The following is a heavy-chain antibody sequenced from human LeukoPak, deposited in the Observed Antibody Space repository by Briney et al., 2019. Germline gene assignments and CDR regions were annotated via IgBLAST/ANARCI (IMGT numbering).Heavy chain of an antibody. D-gene: IGHD2-2*01. Sequence: PSETLSLTCTVSGGSISSGGYYWSWLRPHPGEGLEWIGYIYYSGSTYYNPSLKSRVTISVDTSKNQFSLKLSSVTAADTAVYYCARCRVHCSSTSCYGNWFDPWGQGTLVTVSS. CDR2: IYYSGST. CDR3: ARCRVHCSSTSCYGNWFDP. J-gene: IGHJ5*02. CDR1: GGSISSGGYY. V-gene: IGHV4-31*03.